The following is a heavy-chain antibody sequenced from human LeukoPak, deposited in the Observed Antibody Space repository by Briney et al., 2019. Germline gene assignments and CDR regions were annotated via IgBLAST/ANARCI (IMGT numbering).Heavy chain of an antibody. J-gene: IGHJ6*02. CDR2: IIPIFGTA. Sequence: GSSVKVSCKASGGTFSSYAISWVRQAPGQGLEWMGGIIPIFGTANYAQKFQGRVTITADESTSTAYMELSSLRSEDTAVYYCARENAWLPLSRYYYYGMDVWGQGTTVTVSS. V-gene: IGHV1-69*01. CDR1: GGTFSSYA. D-gene: IGHD6-19*01. CDR3: ARENAWLPLSRYYYYGMDV.